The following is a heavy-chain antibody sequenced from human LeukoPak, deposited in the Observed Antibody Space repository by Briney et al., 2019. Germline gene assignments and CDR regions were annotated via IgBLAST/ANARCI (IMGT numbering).Heavy chain of an antibody. CDR1: GGSFSGYY. CDR2: ISHSGST. V-gene: IGHV4-34*01. Sequence: SETLSLTCAVYGGSFSGYYWSWIRQPPGKGLEWIGEISHSGSTNYNPSLKSRVTISVDTSKNQFSLKLSSVTAADTAVYYCARRGITMVRGVENWFDPWGQGTLVTVSS. J-gene: IGHJ5*02. D-gene: IGHD3-10*01. CDR3: ARRGITMVRGVENWFDP.